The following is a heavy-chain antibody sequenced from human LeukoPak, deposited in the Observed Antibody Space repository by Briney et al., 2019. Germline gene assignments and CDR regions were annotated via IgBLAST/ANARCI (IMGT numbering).Heavy chain of an antibody. Sequence: ASVKVSCKASGYTFTSYGISWVRQAPGQGLEWMGWISAYNGNTNYAQKFQGRVTMTRDTSISTAYMELSRLRSDDTAVYYCARIALGYCSSTSCSRQNWFDPWGQGTLVTVSS. V-gene: IGHV1-18*01. CDR2: ISAYNGNT. D-gene: IGHD2-2*01. CDR3: ARIALGYCSSTSCSRQNWFDP. CDR1: GYTFTSYG. J-gene: IGHJ5*02.